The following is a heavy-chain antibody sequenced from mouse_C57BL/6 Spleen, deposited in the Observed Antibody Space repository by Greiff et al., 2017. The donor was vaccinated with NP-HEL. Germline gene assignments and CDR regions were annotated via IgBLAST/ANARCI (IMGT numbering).Heavy chain of an antibody. CDR1: GYTFTSYW. Sequence: QVQLQQPGAELVRPGSSVKLSCKASGYTFTSYWMHWVKQRPIQGLEWIGNIDPSDSETHYNQKFKDKATLTVDKSSSTAYMQLSSLTSEDSAVYYCARSRRLPLYWYFDVWGTGTTVTVSS. D-gene: IGHD2-2*01. CDR3: ARSRRLPLYWYFDV. CDR2: IDPSDSET. J-gene: IGHJ1*03. V-gene: IGHV1-52*01.